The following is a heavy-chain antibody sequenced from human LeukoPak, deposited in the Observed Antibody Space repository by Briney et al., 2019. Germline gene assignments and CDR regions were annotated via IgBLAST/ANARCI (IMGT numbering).Heavy chain of an antibody. Sequence: PSETLSLTCTVSGGSISSSSYYWGWIRQSPGKGLEWIGSIYYSGSTYYNPSLKSRVTISGDTSKNQFSLKLSSVTAADTAVFYCARRSQTAAGRGIDYWGQGTLVTVSS. CDR1: GGSISSSSYY. V-gene: IGHV4-39*01. D-gene: IGHD6-13*01. CDR2: IYYSGST. CDR3: ARRSQTAAGRGIDY. J-gene: IGHJ4*02.